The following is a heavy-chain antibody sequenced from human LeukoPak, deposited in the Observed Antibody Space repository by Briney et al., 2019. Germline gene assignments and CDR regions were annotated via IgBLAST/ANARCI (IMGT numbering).Heavy chain of an antibody. CDR3: ARGIDSASPPLGTFEI. D-gene: IGHD1-26*01. Sequence: ASVKVSCKASGYTFTSHGITWVRQAPGQGLEWVGWISAYNGNTNYEQKLQGRVTMTRDTSTSTVYMELRSLRSDDTAVYYCARGIDSASPPLGTFEIWGQGTMVTVSS. J-gene: IGHJ3*02. V-gene: IGHV1-18*04. CDR1: GYTFTSHG. CDR2: ISAYNGNT.